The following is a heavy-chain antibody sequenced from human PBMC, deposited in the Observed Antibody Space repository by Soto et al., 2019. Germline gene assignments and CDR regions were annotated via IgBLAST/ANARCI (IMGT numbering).Heavy chain of an antibody. CDR3: ARYSITIFGGGMDV. CDR1: DXTLSTYS. V-gene: IGHV3-21*01. CDR2: IIATSNQI. J-gene: IGHJ6*02. D-gene: IGHD3-3*01. Sequence: GSLRLSCVASDXTLSTYSINCVRQAPGKGLELVAYIIATSNQICYADSLKGRFTISRDNAKYSLYLHMNSMRAEDTAVYFCARYSITIFGGGMDVWGQGTTGPVSS.